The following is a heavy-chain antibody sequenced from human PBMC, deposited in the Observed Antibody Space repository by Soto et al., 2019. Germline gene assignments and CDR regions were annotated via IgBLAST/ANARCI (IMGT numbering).Heavy chain of an antibody. CDR1: GFPVSSHY. Sequence: EVQLVESGGGLIQPGGSLRLSCAASGFPVSSHYLSWVRQAPGKGLEWVSVVYSGGSTYYADSVKGRFTISRDNSKNTLDLQRNSLRAEDTAVYYCARDQGWYANWGQGTLVTVSS. V-gene: IGHV3-53*01. CDR3: ARDQGWYAN. D-gene: IGHD2-8*01. CDR2: VYSGGST. J-gene: IGHJ4*02.